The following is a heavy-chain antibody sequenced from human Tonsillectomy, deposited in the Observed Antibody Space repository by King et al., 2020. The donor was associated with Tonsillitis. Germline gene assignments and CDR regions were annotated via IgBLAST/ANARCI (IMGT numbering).Heavy chain of an antibody. Sequence: QLVQSGAEVKKPGESLKISCKGSEYSFXSYWIGWVRQXPGKGLEWMGXXXXGDSXXRYSPSFQGQVSISADKSISTAYLQWSSLKASDTAIYYCARRSSGWEYYFDYWGQGTLVTVSS. J-gene: IGHJ4*02. V-gene: IGHV5-51*01. CDR3: ARRSSGWEYYFDY. CDR1: EYSFXSYW. CDR2: XXXGDSXX. D-gene: IGHD6-19*01.